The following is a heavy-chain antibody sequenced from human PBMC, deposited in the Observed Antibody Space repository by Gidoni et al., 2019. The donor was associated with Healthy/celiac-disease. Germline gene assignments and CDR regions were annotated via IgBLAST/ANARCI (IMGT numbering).Heavy chain of an antibody. J-gene: IGHJ4*02. D-gene: IGHD3-22*01. Sequence: GRFTISRDNSKNTLYLQMNSLRAEDTAVYYCATDPSITMIVVVIGDYFDYWGQGTLVTVSS. CDR3: ATDPSITMIVVVIGDYFDY. V-gene: IGHV3-23*01.